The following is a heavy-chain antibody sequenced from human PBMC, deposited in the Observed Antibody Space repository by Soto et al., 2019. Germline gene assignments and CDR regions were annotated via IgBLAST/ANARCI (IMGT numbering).Heavy chain of an antibody. CDR2: ISYDGNNE. CDR1: GFNFNRFA. CDR3: ARDPPTPYWRWPEGH. Sequence: QVQMVESGGGLVQPGRSLRLTCTASGFNFNRFAIHWVRQAPGKGLEWVAVISYDGNNEYVAVPLRDRFAISRDNFPNQVFFPITGLRIEDPARYYFARDPPTPYWRWPEGHWGQGSLVIVSS. D-gene: IGHD2-21*01. V-gene: IGHV3-30*09. J-gene: IGHJ4*02.